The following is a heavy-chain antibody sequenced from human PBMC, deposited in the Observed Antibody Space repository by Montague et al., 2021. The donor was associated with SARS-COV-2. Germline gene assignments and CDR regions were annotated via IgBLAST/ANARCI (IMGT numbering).Heavy chain of an antibody. CDR2: NYYSRST. Sequence: SETLSLTCTVSGGSISSSSYYWGWIRQPPGKGLEWIGSNYYSRSTYYNPSLKSRVTISVDTSENQFSLKLSSVTAADTAVYYCARHYYDSSGYYSPWYFDLWGRGTLVTVSS. CDR1: GGSISSSSYY. CDR3: ARHYYDSSGYYSPWYFDL. J-gene: IGHJ2*01. V-gene: IGHV4-39*01. D-gene: IGHD3-22*01.